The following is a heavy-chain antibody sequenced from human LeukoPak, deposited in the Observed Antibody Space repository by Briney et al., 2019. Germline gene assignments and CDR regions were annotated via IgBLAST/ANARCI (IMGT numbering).Heavy chain of an antibody. V-gene: IGHV3-21*01. CDR2: ISSSSSYI. CDR3: ARAMGYYDILTGYWIPIGAFDI. Sequence: GGSLRLSCAASGFTFSSYSMNWVRQAPGKWLEWVSSISSSSSYIYYADSVKGRFTISRDNAKNSLYLQMNSLRAEDTAVYYCARAMGYYDILTGYWIPIGAFDIWGQGTMVTVSS. D-gene: IGHD3-9*01. J-gene: IGHJ3*02. CDR1: GFTFSSYS.